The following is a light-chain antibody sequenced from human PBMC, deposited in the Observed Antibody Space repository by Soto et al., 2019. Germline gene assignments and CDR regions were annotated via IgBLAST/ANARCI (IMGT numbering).Light chain of an antibody. CDR3: TSYSASGNNLV. CDR1: SSDVGGYNY. Sequence: QSALTQPPSASGSPGQSVTISCTGTSSDVGGYNYVSWYQQHPGKVPKLLIYEVTKRPSGVPDRFSGSKSGNTASLTLSGLQAEDEADFYCTSYSASGNNLVFGGGTKLTVL. J-gene: IGLJ2*01. CDR2: EVT. V-gene: IGLV2-8*01.